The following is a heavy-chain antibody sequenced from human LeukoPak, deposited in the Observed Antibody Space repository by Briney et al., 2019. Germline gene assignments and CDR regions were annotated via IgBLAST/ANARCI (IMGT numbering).Heavy chain of an antibody. Sequence: ASVEVSCKASGYTFTSYGISWVRQAPGQGLEWMGWIHPRGGDTTYAHKFQGRVTMTRDPSTSTAYLDLRSLRSDDTAVYYCARDGDYGTGSYYRGCIDSWGQGTPVTVSP. V-gene: IGHV1-18*01. D-gene: IGHD3-10*01. J-gene: IGHJ4*02. CDR2: IHPRGGDT. CDR3: ARDGDYGTGSYYRGCIDS. CDR1: GYTFTSYG.